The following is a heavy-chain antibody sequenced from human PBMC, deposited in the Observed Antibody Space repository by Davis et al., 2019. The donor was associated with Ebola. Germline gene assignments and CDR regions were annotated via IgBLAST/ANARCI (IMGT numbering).Heavy chain of an antibody. Sequence: PSETLSLTCTVSGGSISSYYWSWIRQPPGKGLEWIGYIYYSGSTNYNPPLKSRVTISVDTSKNQFSLKLSSVTAADTAVYYCARGGGRMTIFGVVLRAFDIWGQGTMVTVSS. D-gene: IGHD3-3*01. CDR1: GGSISSYY. CDR2: IYYSGST. J-gene: IGHJ3*02. V-gene: IGHV4-59*08. CDR3: ARGGGRMTIFGVVLRAFDI.